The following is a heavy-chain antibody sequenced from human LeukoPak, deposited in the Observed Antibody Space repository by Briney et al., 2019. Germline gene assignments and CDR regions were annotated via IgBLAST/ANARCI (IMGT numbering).Heavy chain of an antibody. Sequence: GASVKVSCKASGYTFTGYYMHWVRQAPGQGLEWMGWINPNSGGTNYAQKFQGRVTMTRDTSISTAYMELRRLRSDDTAVYYCARGGPWWDDYYYYMDVWGKGTTVTVSS. V-gene: IGHV1-2*02. CDR3: ARGGPWWDDYYYYMDV. CDR2: INPNSGGT. D-gene: IGHD4/OR15-4a*01. CDR1: GYTFTGYY. J-gene: IGHJ6*03.